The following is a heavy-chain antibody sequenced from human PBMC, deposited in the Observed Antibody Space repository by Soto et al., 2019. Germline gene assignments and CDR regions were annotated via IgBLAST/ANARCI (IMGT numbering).Heavy chain of an antibody. CDR1: GGSISSSSYY. D-gene: IGHD6-13*01. CDR2: IYYSGST. J-gene: IGHJ6*02. V-gene: IGHV4-39*01. Sequence: SETLSLTCTVSGGSISSSSYYWGWIRQPPGKGLEWIGSIYYSGSTYYNPSLESRVTISVDTSKNQFPLKLSSVTAADTAVYYCANHVSSSWTRGDYGMDVWGQGTTVTVSS. CDR3: ANHVSSSWTRGDYGMDV.